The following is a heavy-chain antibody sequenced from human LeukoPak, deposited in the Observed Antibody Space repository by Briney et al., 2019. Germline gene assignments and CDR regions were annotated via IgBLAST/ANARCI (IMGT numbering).Heavy chain of an antibody. CDR3: ARTDLWFGESDKGSFDY. J-gene: IGHJ4*02. CDR2: ISSSSSTI. V-gene: IGHV3-48*02. D-gene: IGHD3-10*01. CDR1: GFTFNSYS. Sequence: GGPLRLSCVGSGFTFNSYSMNWVRQAPGKGLEWLSYISSSSSTIYYADSVKGRFTISRDYAKNSLYLQMNSLRDEDTAVYYCARTDLWFGESDKGSFDYWGQGTLVTVSS.